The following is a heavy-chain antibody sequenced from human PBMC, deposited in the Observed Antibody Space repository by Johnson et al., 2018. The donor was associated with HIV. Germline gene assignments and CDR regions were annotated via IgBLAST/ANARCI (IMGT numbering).Heavy chain of an antibody. CDR3: ARDPTDPSMRVVGPDALDI. CDR2: ISSGADT. Sequence: VQLVESGGGLIQPGGSLRLSCTASGLTVSSNYMSWVRQAPGKGLEWVSVISSGADTWYAGSVTGRFTISRDNSKNTLYLQMNSRRAEETAVYYCARDPTDPSMRVVGPDALDIWGQGTMVTVSS. D-gene: IGHD3-22*01. CDR1: GLTVSSNY. V-gene: IGHV3-53*01. J-gene: IGHJ3*02.